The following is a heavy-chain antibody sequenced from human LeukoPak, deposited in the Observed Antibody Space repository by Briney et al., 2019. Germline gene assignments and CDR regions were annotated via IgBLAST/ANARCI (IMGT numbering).Heavy chain of an antibody. CDR2: INSGGSAT. CDR1: GFPFSSYW. CDR3: ASDSPYYGMDV. Sequence: GGSLRLSCAASGFPFSSYWMHWVRQVPGKGLLWVSRINSGGSATIYADSVRGRFTISRDNAKNTLYLQMSGLRVEDTAVYHCASDSPYYGMDVWGQGTTVTVSS. V-gene: IGHV3-74*01. J-gene: IGHJ6*02.